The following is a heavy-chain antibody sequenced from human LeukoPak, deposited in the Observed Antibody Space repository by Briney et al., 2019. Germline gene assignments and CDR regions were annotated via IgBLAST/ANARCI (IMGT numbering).Heavy chain of an antibody. CDR1: GLPFIGFG. D-gene: IGHD4-17*01. V-gene: IGHV3-7*01. J-gene: IGHJ6*03. CDR2: IKQDGSDI. CDR3: TRDALYGDPSYYYMDV. Sequence: GGSLGFSCAAPGLPFIGFGLTWFGQVQGKGLEWVPTIKQDGSDIYYLGSVRGRFTISRDNAMNSLYLQMNSLRAEDTAVYYCTRDALYGDPSYYYMDVWGKGTTVTVSS.